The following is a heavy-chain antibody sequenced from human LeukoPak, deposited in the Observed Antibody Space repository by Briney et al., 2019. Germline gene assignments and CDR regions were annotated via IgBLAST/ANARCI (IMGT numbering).Heavy chain of an antibody. D-gene: IGHD6-13*01. J-gene: IGHJ3*02. V-gene: IGHV3-74*01. Sequence: GGSLRLSCAASGFTFSSYWMHWVRQAPGKGLVWVSRINSDGSSTSYTDSVKGRFTISRDNAKNTLYLQMNSLRAEDTAVYYCARFGAAGLYDAFDIWGQGTMVTVSS. CDR3: ARFGAAGLYDAFDI. CDR1: GFTFSSYW. CDR2: INSDGSST.